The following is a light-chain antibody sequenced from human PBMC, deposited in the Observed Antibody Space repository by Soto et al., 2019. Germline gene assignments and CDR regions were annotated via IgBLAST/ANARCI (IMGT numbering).Light chain of an antibody. CDR3: TPYAGSNIPVV. Sequence: QSALTQPPSASGSPGQSVTISCTGTSSDVGGYNFVSWYQQHPGKAPKLMIYEVTKRPSGVPDRFSGSKSGNTASLTISGLQAEEEADYYGTPYAGSNIPVVFGGGTKLT. CDR1: SSDVGGYNF. V-gene: IGLV2-8*01. J-gene: IGLJ2*01. CDR2: EVT.